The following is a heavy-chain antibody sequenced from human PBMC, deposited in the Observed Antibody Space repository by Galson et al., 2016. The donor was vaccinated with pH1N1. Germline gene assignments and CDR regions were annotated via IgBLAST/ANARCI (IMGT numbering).Heavy chain of an antibody. CDR2: IYYSGTT. V-gene: IGHV4-30-4*01. CDR3: AIGPGIAVVVRSNRCHDY. Sequence: LSLTCTVSGGSMNSADYYWSWIRQPPGKGLEWIGYIYYSGTTYFSPSLKSRLSMSVDMSNNQFSLTLNSVTAADTAVYYCAIGPGIAVVVRSNRCHDYWGQGTLVTVSS. D-gene: IGHD6-13*01. CDR1: GGSMNSADYY. J-gene: IGHJ4*02.